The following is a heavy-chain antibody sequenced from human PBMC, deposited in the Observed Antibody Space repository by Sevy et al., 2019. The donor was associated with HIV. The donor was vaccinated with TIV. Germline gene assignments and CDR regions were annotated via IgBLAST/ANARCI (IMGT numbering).Heavy chain of an antibody. Sequence: SESLSLTCSVSGGSISSSTYYWGWIRRPPGRGLEWIGSVYFTGSTYDNPSLKSRVTISVDTSKNEFSLKVNSVTAADTAVYYCARLGGLRFFDWSSLNYFDYWGQGTLVTVSS. CDR2: VYFTGST. CDR1: GGSISSSTYY. V-gene: IGHV4-39*01. D-gene: IGHD3-9*01. CDR3: ARLGGLRFFDWSSLNYFDY. J-gene: IGHJ4*02.